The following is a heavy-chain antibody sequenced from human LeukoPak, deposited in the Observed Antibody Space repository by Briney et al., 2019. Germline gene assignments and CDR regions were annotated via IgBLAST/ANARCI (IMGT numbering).Heavy chain of an antibody. J-gene: IGHJ4*02. CDR3: ASHTYYYSSGSFAY. CDR1: GYTFTSYD. Sequence: VASVKVSCKASGYTFTSYDINWVRQATGQGPEWMGWMNPSSGNTGYAQRFQGRVTMTRDTSINTAYLELSSLRSEDTAVYYCASHTYYYSSGSFAYWGQGTLVTVS. CDR2: MNPSSGNT. V-gene: IGHV1-8*01. D-gene: IGHD3-10*01.